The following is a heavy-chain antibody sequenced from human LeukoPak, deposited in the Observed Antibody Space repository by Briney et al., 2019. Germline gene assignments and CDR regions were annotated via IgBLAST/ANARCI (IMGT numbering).Heavy chain of an antibody. D-gene: IGHD3-10*01. CDR1: GFTFSSYG. CDR2: ISYDGNKK. Sequence: GGSLRLSCAASGFTFSSYGMHWVRQAPGKGLEWVALISYDGNKKYYAGSVTGRFTISRDNSKNTLYLQMNSLRVEDTAVYYCAKDGRYYYGSGSPLYYFDYWGQGTLVTVSS. CDR3: AKDGRYYYGSGSPLYYFDY. J-gene: IGHJ4*02. V-gene: IGHV3-30*18.